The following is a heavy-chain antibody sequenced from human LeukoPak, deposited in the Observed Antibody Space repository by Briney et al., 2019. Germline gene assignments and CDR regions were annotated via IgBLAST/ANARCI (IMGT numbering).Heavy chain of an antibody. Sequence: GGSLRLSCAASGFTFSSYGMHWVRQAPGKGLEWVAFIRYDGSNKYYADSVKGRFTISRDNSKDTLYLQMNSLRTEDTAVYYCARGSRAIVATKFARGRYMDVWGKGTTVTVSS. V-gene: IGHV3-30*02. CDR1: GFTFSSYG. CDR3: ARGSRAIVATKFARGRYMDV. J-gene: IGHJ6*03. CDR2: IRYDGSNK. D-gene: IGHD5-12*01.